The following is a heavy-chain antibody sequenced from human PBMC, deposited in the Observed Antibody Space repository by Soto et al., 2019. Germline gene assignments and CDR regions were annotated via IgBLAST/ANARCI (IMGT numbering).Heavy chain of an antibody. J-gene: IGHJ6*02. CDR3: ARDRDLGYGMDV. CDR1: GFTFSSYS. Sequence: EVQLVESGGGLVKPGGSLRLSCAASGFTFSSYSMNWVRQAPGKGLEWVSSISSSSSYIYYADSVKGRFTISRDNAKNPLYLQMNSLRAEDTAVYYCARDRDLGYGMDVWGQGTTVTVSS. CDR2: ISSSSSYI. V-gene: IGHV3-21*01.